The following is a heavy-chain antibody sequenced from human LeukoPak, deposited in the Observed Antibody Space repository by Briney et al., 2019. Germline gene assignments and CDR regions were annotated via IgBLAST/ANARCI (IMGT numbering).Heavy chain of an antibody. V-gene: IGHV3-9*01. D-gene: IGHD2-2*01. Sequence: SLRLSCATSGFTFDEYAMHWVRQAPGKGLEWVSSISWNSGIVGYADSVKGRFTIPRDNAKNFLYLQMNSLRAEDTALYYCTKDRYCSSSRCPLDYWGQGTLVTVSS. CDR1: GFTFDEYA. CDR2: ISWNSGIV. CDR3: TKDRYCSSSRCPLDY. J-gene: IGHJ4*02.